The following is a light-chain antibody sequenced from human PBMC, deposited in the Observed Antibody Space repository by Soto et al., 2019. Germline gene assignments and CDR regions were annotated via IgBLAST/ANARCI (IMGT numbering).Light chain of an antibody. CDR2: WAS. Sequence: DIVMTQSPDSLAVSLGERATINCKSSQSVLYSSNNKNYLAWYQQKPGKPPRLLIYWASTRESGVPDRFSGSWSATDFTLTISSLQAEDVAFYYCQQYYTLFSFGPGTKVDIK. CDR3: QQYYTLFS. CDR1: QSVLYSSNNKNY. V-gene: IGKV4-1*01. J-gene: IGKJ3*01.